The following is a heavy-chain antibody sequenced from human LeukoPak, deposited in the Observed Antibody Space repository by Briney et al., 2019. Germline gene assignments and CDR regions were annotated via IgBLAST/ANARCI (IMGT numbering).Heavy chain of an antibody. D-gene: IGHD2-21*02. Sequence: PSETLSLTCTVSDGSISSSSYYWGWIRQPPGKGLEWIGSIYYGGRTYYNPSLKSRGTISVDTSKTQVSLKLSSLTAADTAVYYCARRALSGDEGNYWGQGTLVTVSS. CDR2: IYYGGRT. CDR1: DGSISSSSYY. CDR3: ARRALSGDEGNY. V-gene: IGHV4-39*01. J-gene: IGHJ4*02.